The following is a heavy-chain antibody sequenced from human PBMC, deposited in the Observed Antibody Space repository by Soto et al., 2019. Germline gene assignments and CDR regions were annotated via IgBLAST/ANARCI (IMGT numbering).Heavy chain of an antibody. J-gene: IGHJ4*02. CDR3: AKDSSGWSRPPGLDY. V-gene: IGHV3-23*01. D-gene: IGHD6-19*01. Sequence: GGSLRLSCAASGFTFSSYAMSWVRQAPGKGLEWVSAISGSGGSTYYADSVKGRFTISRDNSKNTLYLQMNSLRAEDTAVYYCAKDSSGWSRPPGLDYWGQGTLVTVSS. CDR1: GFTFSSYA. CDR2: ISGSGGST.